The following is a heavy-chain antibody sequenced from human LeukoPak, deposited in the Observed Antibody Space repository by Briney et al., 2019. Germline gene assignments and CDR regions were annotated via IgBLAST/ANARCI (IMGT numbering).Heavy chain of an antibody. V-gene: IGHV3-74*01. CDR3: AKVLPYYDFWSGPFDY. CDR2: XKTDGSTT. Sequence: XAAAGFTXSXXXXXXVXXXPGXXXXXXXXXKTDGSTTSSADSVKGRFTIARDNAKNRLYLQMNSLRAEDTAVYYCAKVLPYYDFWSGPFDYWGQGTLVTVSS. J-gene: IGHJ4*02. CDR1: GFTXSXXX. D-gene: IGHD3-3*01.